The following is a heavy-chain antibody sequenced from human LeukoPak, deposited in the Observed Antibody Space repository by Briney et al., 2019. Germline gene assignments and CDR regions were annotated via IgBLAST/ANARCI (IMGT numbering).Heavy chain of an antibody. J-gene: IGHJ6*02. V-gene: IGHV3-23*01. CDR1: GFTSIAYA. Sequence: GGSLRLSCVGSGFTSIAYALTWARQAPGKGLEWVSGISGGGVTTYYADSVKGRFTVSRDNSKNTLYLQMNSLRADDTAIYYCARNQQLGGHSYYYYGMDVWGQGTTVTVSS. CDR3: ARNQQLGGHSYYYYGMDV. CDR2: ISGGGVTT. D-gene: IGHD3-16*01.